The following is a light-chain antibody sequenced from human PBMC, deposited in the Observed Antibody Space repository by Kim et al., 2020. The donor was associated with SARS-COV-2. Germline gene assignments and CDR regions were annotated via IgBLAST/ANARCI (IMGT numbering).Light chain of an antibody. CDR3: QQYYSHPLT. J-gene: IGKJ4*01. CDR1: QGISNS. Sequence: ASVRDSPTLTCRASQGISNSLAWYQQKPGKAPNLLLSATSKLERGVPSRFSGSGSGTTYTLTISNLQPEDFATYYCQQYYSHPLTFGGGTKVDIK. CDR2: ATS. V-gene: IGKV1-NL1*01.